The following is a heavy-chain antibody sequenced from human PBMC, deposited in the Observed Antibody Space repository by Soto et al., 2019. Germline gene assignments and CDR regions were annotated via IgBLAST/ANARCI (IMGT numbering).Heavy chain of an antibody. CDR1: GFTFSSYG. J-gene: IGHJ4*02. CDR2: ISYDGSIK. CDR3: AKDLGLHPYNWSYYLDY. Sequence: GGSLRLSCAASGFTFSSYGMHWVRQAPGKGLEWVAIISYDGSIKYYADSEKGRFTISRDNSKNTLYLQMNTLRPEDSAVYYCAKDLGLHPYNWSYYLDYWGQGTQVTVSS. V-gene: IGHV3-30*18. D-gene: IGHD1-7*01.